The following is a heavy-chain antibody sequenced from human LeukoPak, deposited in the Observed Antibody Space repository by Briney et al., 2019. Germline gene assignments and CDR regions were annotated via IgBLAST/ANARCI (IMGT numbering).Heavy chain of an antibody. CDR1: GYTFTGYY. CDR2: IYPNSGGT. V-gene: IGHV1-2*02. D-gene: IGHD5-12*01. CDR3: AKAYSGYGGFDY. Sequence: ASVKVSCKASGYTFTGYYMHWVRQAPGQGLEWMGWIYPNSGGTNYAQKFQGRVTMTRDTSISTAYMELSRLRSDDTAVYYCAKAYSGYGGFDYWGQGTLVTVSS. J-gene: IGHJ4*02.